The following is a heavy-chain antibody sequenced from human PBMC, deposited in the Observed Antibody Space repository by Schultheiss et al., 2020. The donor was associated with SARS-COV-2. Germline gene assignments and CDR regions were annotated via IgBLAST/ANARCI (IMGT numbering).Heavy chain of an antibody. CDR1: GFTFSSYG. J-gene: IGHJ4*02. CDR2: IWYDGSNK. V-gene: IGHV3-33*03. CDR3: AKGTVAEFGAFDY. D-gene: IGHD6-19*01. Sequence: GGSLRLSCAASGFTFSSYGMHWVRQAPGKGLEWVAVIWYDGSNKYYADSVKGRFTISRDNAKNSLYLQMNSLRAEDTALYYCAKGTVAEFGAFDYWGQGTLVTVSS.